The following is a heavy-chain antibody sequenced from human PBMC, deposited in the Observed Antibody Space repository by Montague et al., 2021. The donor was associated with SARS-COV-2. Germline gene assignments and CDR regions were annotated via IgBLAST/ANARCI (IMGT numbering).Heavy chain of an antibody. V-gene: IGHV2-70*11. Sequence: ALVKLTQTLTLTCTFSGFSLSTSGMCVSWIRQPPGKALEWLARIDWDDDKYYSTSLKTRLTISKDTSKNQVVLTMTNMDPVDTATYYCARILVAAAGSPFDPWGQGTLVTVSS. J-gene: IGHJ5*02. CDR2: IDWDDDK. CDR3: ARILVAAAGSPFDP. CDR1: GFSLSTSGMC. D-gene: IGHD6-13*01.